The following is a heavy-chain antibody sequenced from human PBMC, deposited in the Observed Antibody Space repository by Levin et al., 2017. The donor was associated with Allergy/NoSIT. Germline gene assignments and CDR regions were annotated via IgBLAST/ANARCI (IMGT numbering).Heavy chain of an antibody. V-gene: IGHV3-23*01. J-gene: IGHJ4*02. Sequence: PGGSLRLSCAASGFTFTTYAMGWVRRAPGKGLEWVSVVSGNGADTYYADFVKGRFSISRDNYKNTVSLQMNSLRAEDTAVDYCTKDDPSGSYSVYWGQGTLVTVSS. CDR1: GFTFTTYA. D-gene: IGHD1-26*01. CDR3: TKDDPSGSYSVY. CDR2: VSGNGADT.